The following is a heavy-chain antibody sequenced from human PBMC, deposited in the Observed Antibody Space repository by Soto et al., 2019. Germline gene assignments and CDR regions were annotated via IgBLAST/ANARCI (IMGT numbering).Heavy chain of an antibody. CDR3: ARDPSLLFGEFPDNWFDP. CDR1: GFTFSSYW. Sequence: AGGSLRLSCAASGFTFSSYWMHWVRQAPGKGLVWVSRINSDGSSTSYADSVKGRFTISRDNAKNTLYLQMNSLRAEDTAVYYCARDPSLLFGEFPDNWFDPWGQGTLVTVSS. CDR2: INSDGSST. V-gene: IGHV3-74*01. J-gene: IGHJ5*02. D-gene: IGHD3-10*01.